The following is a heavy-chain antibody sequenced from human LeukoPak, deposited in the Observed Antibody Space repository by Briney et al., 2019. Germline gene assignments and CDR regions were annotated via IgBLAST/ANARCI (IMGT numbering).Heavy chain of an antibody. CDR1: GITFSSSA. CDR2: ISWNSGSI. CDR3: AELGITMIGGV. Sequence: GGSLRLYCAATGITFSSSAMSWVRQAPGKGLEWVSGISWNSGSIGCADSVKGRFTISRDNAKNSLYLQMNSLRAEDTAVYYCAELGITMIGGVWGKGTTVTISS. V-gene: IGHV3-9*01. J-gene: IGHJ6*03. D-gene: IGHD3-10*02.